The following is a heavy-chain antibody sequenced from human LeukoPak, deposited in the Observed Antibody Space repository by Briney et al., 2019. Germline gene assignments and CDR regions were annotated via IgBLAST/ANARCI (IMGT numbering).Heavy chain of an antibody. J-gene: IGHJ6*02. Sequence: GSVKVSCKASGYTFTYYGISWVRQAPGQGLEWMGWISAYNGNTNYAQKLQGRVTMTRDTSTSTVYMELSSLRSEDTAVYYCARDGSVLRFLEWLPGYYGMDVWGQGTTVTVSS. CDR1: GYTFTYYG. CDR2: ISAYNGNT. V-gene: IGHV1-18*01. D-gene: IGHD3-3*01. CDR3: ARDGSVLRFLEWLPGYYGMDV.